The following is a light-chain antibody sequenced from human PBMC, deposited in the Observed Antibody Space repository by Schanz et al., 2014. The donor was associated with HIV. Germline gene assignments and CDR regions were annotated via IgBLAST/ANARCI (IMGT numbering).Light chain of an antibody. CDR1: PSVSGN. CDR3: QQRSNWPLT. CDR2: GAT. J-gene: IGKJ4*01. V-gene: IGKV3-11*01. Sequence: EVGLTQSPGIPSLSPGERATLSCRASPSVSGNLAWYQQKPGQAPRLLIYGATSRATGIPGRFSGSGSGTDFTLTISSLEPEDFAVYYCQQRSNWPLTFGGGTKVEIK.